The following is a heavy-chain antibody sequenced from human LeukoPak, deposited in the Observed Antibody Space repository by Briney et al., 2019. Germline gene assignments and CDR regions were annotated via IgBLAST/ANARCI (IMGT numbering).Heavy chain of an antibody. CDR2: ISGSGGST. CDR1: GFTFSSYA. J-gene: IGHJ4*02. Sequence: GGSLRLSCAASGFTFSSYAMSWVRQAPGKGLEWVSAISGSGGSTYYADSVKGRFTISRDNSKNTLYLQMNSLRAEDTAVYYCAKHTPTHPYYYGSGSPWSEFDYWGQGTLVTVSS. CDR3: AKHTPTHPYYYGSGSPWSEFDY. V-gene: IGHV3-23*01. D-gene: IGHD3-10*01.